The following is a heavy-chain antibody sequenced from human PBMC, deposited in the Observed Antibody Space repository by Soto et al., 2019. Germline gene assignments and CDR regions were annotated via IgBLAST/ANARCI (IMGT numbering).Heavy chain of an antibody. CDR3: ARMATFGSLNWFDP. CDR2: ISGYNGNT. D-gene: IGHD3-16*01. Sequence: GASVKVSCKASGYTFTSFGITWARQAPGQGLEWMGWISGYNGNTDYSQKFQGRVTMTTDTSTSIAYMELSSLRSDDTAIYYCARMATFGSLNWFDPWGQGTLVTVSS. CDR1: GYTFTSFG. J-gene: IGHJ5*02. V-gene: IGHV1-18*01.